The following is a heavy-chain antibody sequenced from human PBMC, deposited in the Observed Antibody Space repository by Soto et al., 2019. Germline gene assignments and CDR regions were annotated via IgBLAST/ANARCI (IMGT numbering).Heavy chain of an antibody. D-gene: IGHD2-15*01. CDR2: IKNRVAGGTT. J-gene: IGHJ4*02. V-gene: IGHV3-15*01. CDR3: TTDSTQTFCDGGPCYSVQTKIHYS. CDR1: GFTFNNGW. Sequence: EVQLVESGGGLVKPGGSLRLSCAASGFTFNNGWMSWVRQAPGKGLEWVGRIKNRVAGGTTDYSAPVQGRFTISRDDSKNTVYLQMNSLKTEDTAVYYCTTDSTQTFCDGGPCYSVQTKIHYSWGQGTLVTVSS.